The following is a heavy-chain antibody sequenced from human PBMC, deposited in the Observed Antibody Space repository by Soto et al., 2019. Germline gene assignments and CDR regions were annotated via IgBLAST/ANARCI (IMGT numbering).Heavy chain of an antibody. CDR3: ARASTHIIQLWLPSRGDYFDY. CDR1: GGSISSGDYY. CDR2: IYYSGST. Sequence: QVQLQESGPGLVKPSQTLSLTCTVSGGSISSGDYYWSWIRQPPGKGLEWIGYIYYSGSTYYNPSLKSRVTISVDTSKNQFSLKLSSVTAADTAVYYCARASTHIIQLWLPSRGDYFDYWGQGTLVTVSS. V-gene: IGHV4-30-4*01. D-gene: IGHD5-18*01. J-gene: IGHJ4*02.